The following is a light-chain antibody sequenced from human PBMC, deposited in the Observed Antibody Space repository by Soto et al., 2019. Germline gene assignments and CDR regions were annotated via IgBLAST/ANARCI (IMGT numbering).Light chain of an antibody. Sequence: EIVMTQSPATLSVSPGERATLSCRAIQSVSSSYLAWYQQKPGQAPRLLIYGASSRATGIPDRFSGSGSGTEFTLSISSLQSEDFAVYYCKQYKEWPPFTFGQGTRLEIK. CDR3: KQYKEWPPFT. CDR2: GAS. V-gene: IGKV3D-15*01. CDR1: QSVSSSY. J-gene: IGKJ5*01.